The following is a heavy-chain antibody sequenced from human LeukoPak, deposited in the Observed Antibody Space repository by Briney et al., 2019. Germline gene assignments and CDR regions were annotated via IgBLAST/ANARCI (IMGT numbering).Heavy chain of an antibody. CDR2: INTNTGNP. CDR1: GYTFTSYA. Sequence: ASVKVSCKASGYTFTSYAMNWVSQAPGQGLEWMGWINTNTGNPMCAQGFTGRFVFSLDTSVSTAYLQINSLKAEDTAVYYCARDNGGSGWSFDYWGQGTLVTVSS. J-gene: IGHJ4*02. CDR3: ARDNGGSGWSFDY. D-gene: IGHD6-19*01. V-gene: IGHV7-4-1*02.